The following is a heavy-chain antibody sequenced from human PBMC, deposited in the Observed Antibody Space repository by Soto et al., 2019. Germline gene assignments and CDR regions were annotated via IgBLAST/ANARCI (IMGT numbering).Heavy chain of an antibody. CDR2: TYYRSKWYN. D-gene: IGHD1-1*01. CDR1: GGSVPSNSAA. V-gene: IGHV6-1*01. Sequence: SPNLSLTCASSGGSVPSNSAAWNCIIHSPSRGLEWLGRTYYRSKWYNDYAVSVKSRITINPDTSKNQFSLQLNSVTPEDTAVYYGARGDELERFDPWGQGTLVTVSS. CDR3: ARGDELERFDP. J-gene: IGHJ5*02.